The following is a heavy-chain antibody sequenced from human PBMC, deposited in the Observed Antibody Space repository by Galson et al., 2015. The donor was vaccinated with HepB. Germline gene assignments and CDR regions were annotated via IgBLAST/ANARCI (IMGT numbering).Heavy chain of an antibody. V-gene: IGHV3-23*01. CDR3: AKFPSAGTHYYFDY. CDR2: LISGGGRT. D-gene: IGHD6-13*01. CDR1: GFTFSNYG. Sequence: SLRLSCAVSGFTFSNYGMSWVRQLPGRGLEWVSALISGGGRTYYADSVKGRFTISRDNSKNTLYLQMDSLRADDTAIYFCAKFPSAGTHYYFDYWGQGTPVTVSS. J-gene: IGHJ4*02.